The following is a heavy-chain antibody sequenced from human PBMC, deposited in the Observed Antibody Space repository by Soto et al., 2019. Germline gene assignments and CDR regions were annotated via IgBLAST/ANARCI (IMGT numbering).Heavy chain of an antibody. Sequence: DVQLLESGGGLVQPEGSLRLSCAASGFTFSSYAMGWVRQGPGEGLEWVAVVSIGGSTHYADSVRGRFTISRDNSKNTLSLQMNSLTAEDTAVYFCANRRGAGGHFDYWGQGALVTVSS. J-gene: IGHJ4*02. CDR1: GFTFSSYA. CDR3: ANRRGAGGHFDY. CDR2: VSIGGST. D-gene: IGHD2-15*01. V-gene: IGHV3-23*01.